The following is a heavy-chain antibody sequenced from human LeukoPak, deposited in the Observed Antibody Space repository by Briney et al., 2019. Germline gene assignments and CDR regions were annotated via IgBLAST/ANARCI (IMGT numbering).Heavy chain of an antibody. CDR1: GGTISSYY. J-gene: IGHJ4*02. Sequence: SETLSRTCTVSGGTISSYYWSWIRQPPGKGLEWIGYIYYSGSTNYNPSLKSRVTISVDTSKNQFSLKLSSVTAADTAVYYCARGQYYDFWSGYYPFDYWGQGTLVTVSS. D-gene: IGHD3-3*01. CDR2: IYYSGST. V-gene: IGHV4-59*01. CDR3: ARGQYYDFWSGYYPFDY.